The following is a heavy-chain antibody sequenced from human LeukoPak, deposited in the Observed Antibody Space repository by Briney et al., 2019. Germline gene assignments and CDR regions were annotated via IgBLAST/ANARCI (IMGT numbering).Heavy chain of an antibody. CDR2: IYYSGST. V-gene: IGHV4-31*03. CDR1: GVSIGSGGYY. Sequence: SQTLSLTCTVSGVSIGSGGYYWSWIRQHPGKGLEWIGYIYYSGSTYYNPSLKSRVTISVDTSKNQFSLKLSSVTAADTAVYYCARDHCSSTSCYVGTSWFDPWGQGTLVTVSS. J-gene: IGHJ5*02. CDR3: ARDHCSSTSCYVGTSWFDP. D-gene: IGHD2-2*01.